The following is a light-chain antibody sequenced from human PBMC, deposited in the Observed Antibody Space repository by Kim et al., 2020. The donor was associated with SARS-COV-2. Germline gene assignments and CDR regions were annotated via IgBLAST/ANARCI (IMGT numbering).Light chain of an antibody. V-gene: IGKV3-15*01. CDR3: QQYNNWPPIT. CDR1: QSLDSN. J-gene: IGKJ5*01. Sequence: VVMTQSPATLSVSPGERATLSCRASQSLDSNLAWYQQRPGQAPRLLIYGAFTRATGVPARFSGSGSGSEFTLTISSLQSEDIAVYYCQQYNNWPPITFGQGTRLEIK. CDR2: GAF.